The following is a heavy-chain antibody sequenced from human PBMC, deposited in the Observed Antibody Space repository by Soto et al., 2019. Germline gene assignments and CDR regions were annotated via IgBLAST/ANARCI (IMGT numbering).Heavy chain of an antibody. Sequence: SETLSLTCTVSGGSVSSGSYYWSWIRQPPGKGLEWIGYIYYSGSTNYNPSLKSRVTISVDTSKIQFSLKLSSVTAADTAVYYCASQGWSGYWRIHYYGMDVWGQGTTVTVSS. V-gene: IGHV4-61*01. CDR3: ASQGWSGYWRIHYYGMDV. CDR2: IYYSGST. CDR1: GGSVSSGSYY. D-gene: IGHD3-3*01. J-gene: IGHJ6*02.